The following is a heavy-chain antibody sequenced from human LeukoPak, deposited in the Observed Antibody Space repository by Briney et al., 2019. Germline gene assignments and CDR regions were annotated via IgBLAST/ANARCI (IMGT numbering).Heavy chain of an antibody. D-gene: IGHD1-1*01. Sequence: PSETLSLTCAVYGGSFSGYSWSWIRQPPGKGLEWIGEIHHSGTTNYSPSLKSRVTISVDTSKNQFSLKLTSVTAADTAVYYCARHGNGAFDIWGQGTMVTVSS. CDR3: ARHGNGAFDI. J-gene: IGHJ3*02. CDR1: GGSFSGYS. CDR2: IHHSGTT. V-gene: IGHV4-34*01.